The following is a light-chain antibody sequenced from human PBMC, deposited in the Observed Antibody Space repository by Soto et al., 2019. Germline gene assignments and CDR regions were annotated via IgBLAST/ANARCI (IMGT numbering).Light chain of an antibody. V-gene: IGKV1-5*01. CDR2: DAS. CDR1: QSINNR. CDR3: QQFIDGWT. Sequence: DIQMTQSPSTLSGSVGDRVTITCRASQSINNRLAWYQQMPGKAPNLLIYDASSLESGVPSRFRGSGSETEFTLTISGLQPDDFATYYCQQFIDGWTFGQGTKVDI. J-gene: IGKJ1*01.